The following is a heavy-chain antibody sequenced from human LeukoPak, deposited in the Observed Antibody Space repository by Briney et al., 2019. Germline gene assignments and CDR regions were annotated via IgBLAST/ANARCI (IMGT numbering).Heavy chain of an antibody. D-gene: IGHD6-13*01. CDR2: IYYSGST. J-gene: IGHJ4*02. CDR3: ARGRYVTTRGGAAAGFLDY. CDR1: GGSISSYY. Sequence: SETLSLNCTVSGGSISSYYWSWLRQPPGKGLEWIGYIYYSGSTNYNPSLKSRVTISVDTSQNQFSLRLSSVTAADTAVYYCARGRYVTTRGGAAAGFLDYWGQGTLVTVST. V-gene: IGHV4-59*12.